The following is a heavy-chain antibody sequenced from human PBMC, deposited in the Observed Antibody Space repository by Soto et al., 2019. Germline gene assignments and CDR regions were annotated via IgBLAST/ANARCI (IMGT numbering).Heavy chain of an antibody. V-gene: IGHV4-39*01. CDR3: ARLGWLGAFDI. J-gene: IGHJ3*02. CDR2: IYYSGST. Sequence: QLQLQESGPGLVKPSETLSLTCTVSGGSISSSSYYWGWIRQPPGKGLEWIGSIYYSGSTYYNPSLKSRVTISVDTSKNQFSLKLSSVTAADTAVYYCARLGWLGAFDIWGQGTMVTVSS. CDR1: GGSISSSSYY. D-gene: IGHD3-9*01.